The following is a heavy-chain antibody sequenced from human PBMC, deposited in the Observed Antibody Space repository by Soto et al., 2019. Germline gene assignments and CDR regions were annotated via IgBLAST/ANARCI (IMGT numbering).Heavy chain of an antibody. D-gene: IGHD2-15*01. Sequence: SETLSLTCAVYGGSFSGYYWSWIRQPPGKGLEWIGEINHSGSTNYNPSLKSRVTISVDTSKNQFSLKLSSVTAADTAVYYCAREKGYCSGGSCYSNWFDPWGQGTLVTVSS. CDR3: AREKGYCSGGSCYSNWFDP. CDR2: INHSGST. J-gene: IGHJ5*02. V-gene: IGHV4-34*01. CDR1: GGSFSGYY.